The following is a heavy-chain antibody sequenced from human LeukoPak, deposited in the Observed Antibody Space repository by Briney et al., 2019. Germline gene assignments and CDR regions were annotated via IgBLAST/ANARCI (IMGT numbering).Heavy chain of an antibody. V-gene: IGHV1-18*01. CDR2: ISAYNGNT. CDR1: GYTFTSYG. CDR3: ARKDPGIDAFDI. D-gene: IGHD3-10*01. J-gene: IGHJ3*02. Sequence: GASVKVSFKASGYTFTSYGISWVRQAPGQGLEWMGWISAYNGNTNYAQKLQGRVTMTTDTSTSTAYMELGSLRSDDTAVYYSARKDPGIDAFDIWGQGTMVTVSS.